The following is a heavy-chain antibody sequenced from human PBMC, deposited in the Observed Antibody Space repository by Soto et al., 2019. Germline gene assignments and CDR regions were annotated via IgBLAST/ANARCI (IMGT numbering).Heavy chain of an antibody. J-gene: IGHJ5*02. V-gene: IGHV4-59*11. D-gene: IGHD6-25*01. Sequence: SETLSLTCTVSGGSLSSHYWTWIRQSPGKGLEWIGYVYFSGNTNYNPSLKSRVTISIXXXKXXXXLRPASXXAAXTAFYYCGSVRPSGYVLSWGQGTLVTVSS. CDR1: GGSLSSHY. CDR2: VYFSGNT. CDR3: GSVRPSGYVLS.